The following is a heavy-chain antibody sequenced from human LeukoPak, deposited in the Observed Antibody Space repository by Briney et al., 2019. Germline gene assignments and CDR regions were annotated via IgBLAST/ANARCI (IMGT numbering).Heavy chain of an antibody. CDR3: ARDYSSGSFDP. CDR2: VYTSGST. J-gene: IGHJ5*02. D-gene: IGHD6-19*01. Sequence: SETLSLTCTVSGGSISSYYWNWIRQPAGKGLEWIGRVYTSGSTNHNPSLKSRVTISIDKSKNQFSLRLTSVTAADTAIYYCARDYSSGSFDPWGQGTLVTVSS. CDR1: GGSISSYY. V-gene: IGHV4-4*07.